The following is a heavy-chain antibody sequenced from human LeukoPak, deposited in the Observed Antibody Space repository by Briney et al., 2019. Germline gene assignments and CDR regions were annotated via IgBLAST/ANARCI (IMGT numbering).Heavy chain of an antibody. CDR3: ARDPNGNYVGAFDFQR. Sequence: GGSLRLSCAASGFIFNNYALTWVRQAPGRGLEWVSSISGAGTYYADSVKGRFAISRDNYKNMLYLQMSRLRAEDTAVYYCARDPNGNYVGAFDFQRWGQGTLVTVSS. CDR1: GFIFNNYA. V-gene: IGHV3-23*01. J-gene: IGHJ1*01. D-gene: IGHD4-17*01. CDR2: ISGAGT.